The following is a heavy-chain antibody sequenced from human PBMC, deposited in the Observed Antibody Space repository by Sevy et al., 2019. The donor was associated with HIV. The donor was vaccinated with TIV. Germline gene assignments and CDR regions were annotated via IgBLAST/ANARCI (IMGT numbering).Heavy chain of an antibody. CDR1: GYTFTSYG. Sequence: ASVKVSCKASGYTFTSYGISWVRQAPGQGLEWMGWISAYNGNTNYAQKLQGRVTMTTDTSTSTAYMELRSLRSDDTAAYYCARVDYGDYVRYYYYYGMDVWGQGTTVTVSS. V-gene: IGHV1-18*01. D-gene: IGHD4-17*01. J-gene: IGHJ6*02. CDR3: ARVDYGDYVRYYYYYGMDV. CDR2: ISAYNGNT.